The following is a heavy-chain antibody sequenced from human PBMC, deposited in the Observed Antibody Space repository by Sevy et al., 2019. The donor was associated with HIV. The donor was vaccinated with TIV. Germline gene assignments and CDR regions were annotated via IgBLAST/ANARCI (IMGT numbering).Heavy chain of an antibody. V-gene: IGHV3-23*01. CDR3: TEDGYSSIYYGGLDY. J-gene: IGHJ4*02. CDR1: GFTFDNYA. CDR2: ISGSGGST. D-gene: IGHD3-3*02. Sequence: GGSLRLSCAASGFTFDNYAMNWVRQAPGKGLEWVSAISGSGGSTYHAESVKGRFTVSRDNSRSILHLQMKSLRPEDTAVYYCTEDGYSSIYYGGLDYWGQGTLVTVSS.